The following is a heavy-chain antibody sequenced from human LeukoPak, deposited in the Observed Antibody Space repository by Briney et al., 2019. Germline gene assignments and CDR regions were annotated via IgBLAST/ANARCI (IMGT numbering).Heavy chain of an antibody. Sequence: PGGSLRLSCAASGFTFRNYGMHWVRQAPGKGLEWVAIIWYDGSNKYYADSVKGRFTISRDNSKNTLYLQMNSLRAEDTAVYYCARDSSQLYYGSGNFDPWGQGTLVTVSS. V-gene: IGHV3-33*01. J-gene: IGHJ5*02. CDR2: IWYDGSNK. D-gene: IGHD3-10*01. CDR1: GFTFRNYG. CDR3: ARDSSQLYYGSGNFDP.